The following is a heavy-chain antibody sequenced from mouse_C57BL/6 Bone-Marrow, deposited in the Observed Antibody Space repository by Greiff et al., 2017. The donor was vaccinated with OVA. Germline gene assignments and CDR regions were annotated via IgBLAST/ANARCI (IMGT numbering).Heavy chain of an antibody. CDR1: GFSFNTYA. D-gene: IGHD2-12*01. CDR2: IRSKSNNYAT. Sequence: EVKLMESGGGLVQPKGSLKLSCAASGFSFNTYAMNWVRQAPGKGLEWVARIRSKSNNYATYYADSVKDRFTISRDDSESMLYLQMNNLKTEDTAMYDCVRLRRVYAMDYWGQGTSVTVSS. V-gene: IGHV10-1*01. CDR3: VRLRRVYAMDY. J-gene: IGHJ4*01.